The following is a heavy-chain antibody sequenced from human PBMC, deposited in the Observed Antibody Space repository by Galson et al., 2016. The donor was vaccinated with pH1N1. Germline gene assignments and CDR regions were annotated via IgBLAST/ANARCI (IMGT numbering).Heavy chain of an antibody. V-gene: IGHV1-46*01. Sequence: SCKASGYSFTAYYVHWIRQAPGQGLEWMAIIKPTGGDTTYAQNFQGRVFVTRDTSTSTVYMEVTSLRSEDTAGYYCARAPYSNYHYYYFDFWGQGTLVTVSS. D-gene: IGHD4-11*01. CDR2: IKPTGGDT. J-gene: IGHJ4*02. CDR3: ARAPYSNYHYYYFDF. CDR1: GYSFTAYY.